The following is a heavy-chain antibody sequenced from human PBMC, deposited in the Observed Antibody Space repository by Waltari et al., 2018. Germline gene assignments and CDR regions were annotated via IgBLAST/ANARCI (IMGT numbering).Heavy chain of an antibody. D-gene: IGHD2-2*01. Sequence: QVQLVESGGGVVQPGRSLRLSCAASGFSFRTYGMHWFRQAPGKGLEWVAVIWSDGSSIHYADVVKGRFTISRENTRNTLYLQMNSLRVEDTAMYYCVRGRGSSDYWGQGTLVSVS. CDR3: VRGRGSSDY. V-gene: IGHV3-33*01. J-gene: IGHJ4*02. CDR1: GFSFRTYG. CDR2: IWSDGSSI.